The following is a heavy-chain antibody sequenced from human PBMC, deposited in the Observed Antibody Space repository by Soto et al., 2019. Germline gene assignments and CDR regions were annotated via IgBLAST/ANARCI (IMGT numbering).Heavy chain of an antibody. Sequence: QGLEWMGWISAYNGNTNYAQKLQGRVTMTTDTSTSTAYMELRSLRSDDTAVYYCARTGYCSGGSCYSNRNYFDYWGQGTLVTVSS. J-gene: IGHJ4*02. D-gene: IGHD2-15*01. CDR3: ARTGYCSGGSCYSNRNYFDY. V-gene: IGHV1-18*01. CDR2: ISAYNGNT.